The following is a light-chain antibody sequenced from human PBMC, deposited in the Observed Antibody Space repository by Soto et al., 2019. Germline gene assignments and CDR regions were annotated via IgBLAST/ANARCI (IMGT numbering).Light chain of an antibody. Sequence: EIVLTQSPGTLSLSPGERATLSCRASQSVSSSYLAWYQQKPGQAPRLLIYDASSRATGIPDRFSGSGSGTEFTHTIGSRQPEEFAAYYCQQYSGDSYTVGEGTKLEI. CDR2: DAS. V-gene: IGKV3-20*01. J-gene: IGKJ2*01. CDR1: QSVSSSY. CDR3: QQYSGDSYT.